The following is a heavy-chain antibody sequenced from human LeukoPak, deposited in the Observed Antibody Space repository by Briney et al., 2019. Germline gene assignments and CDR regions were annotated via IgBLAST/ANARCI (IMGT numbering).Heavy chain of an antibody. D-gene: IGHD3-10*01. CDR3: AKDTAGGSGSYYGVDY. J-gene: IGHJ4*02. Sequence: GGSLRLSCGASGFTFDDYAMHWGRQARGKGLEWVSRIGWDGGSAYYADSVKGRFTISRDNGKNSLYLQMNSRRAEDTALYYCAKDTAGGSGSYYGVDYWGQGTLVTVSS. CDR1: GFTFDDYA. CDR2: IGWDGGSA. V-gene: IGHV3-43D*03.